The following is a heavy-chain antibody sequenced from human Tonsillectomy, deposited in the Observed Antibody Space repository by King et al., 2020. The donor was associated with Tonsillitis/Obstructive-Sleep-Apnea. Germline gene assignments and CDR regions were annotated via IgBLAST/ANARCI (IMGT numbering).Heavy chain of an antibody. CDR3: ARDDKDDRYFDY. CDR2: INPSSGST. D-gene: IGHD2-15*01. CDR1: GYTFTRHY. V-gene: IGHV1-46*01. J-gene: IGHJ4*02. Sequence: QLVQSGAEVKKPGASVKVSCKAYGYTFTRHYIHWVRQAPGQGLEWMGMINPSSGSTTYAQKFQGRVTMTRDTSTRKVHMELSSLRSEDTAGYYCARDDKDDRYFDYWGQGTLVTVSS.